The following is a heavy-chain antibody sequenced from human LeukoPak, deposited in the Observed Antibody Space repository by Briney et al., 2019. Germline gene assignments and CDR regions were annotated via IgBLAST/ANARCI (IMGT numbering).Heavy chain of an antibody. Sequence: SVKVPCKTSGGTFSSYTITWVRQAPGQGLKWMGGIIPTLGTATYAQRFQGRVTITADESTTTAYMDLSSLRSEDTAVYYCAITNYDFWNTYSREGDIFDIWGQGTMVTVSS. D-gene: IGHD3-3*01. V-gene: IGHV1-69*13. CDR1: GGTFSSYT. J-gene: IGHJ3*02. CDR3: AITNYDFWNTYSREGDIFDI. CDR2: IIPTLGTA.